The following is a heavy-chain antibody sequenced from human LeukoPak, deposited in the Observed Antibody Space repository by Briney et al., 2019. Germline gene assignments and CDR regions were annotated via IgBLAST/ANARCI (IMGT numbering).Heavy chain of an antibody. V-gene: IGHV3-23*01. D-gene: IGHD2-15*01. J-gene: IGHJ4*02. CDR1: GFTFSSYA. CDR2: IPGSGGAT. Sequence: GGSLRLSCEASGFTFSSYAIRWVRQAPGTGLEWVSSIPGSGGATYYADSVRGRFSISRDNSKNTLYLQMNSLRAEDTAVYYCARDAVYCSGGSCYLYFDYWGQGTLVTVSS. CDR3: ARDAVYCSGGSCYLYFDY.